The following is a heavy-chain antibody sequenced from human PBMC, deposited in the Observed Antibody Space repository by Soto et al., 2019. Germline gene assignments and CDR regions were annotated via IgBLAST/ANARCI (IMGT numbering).Heavy chain of an antibody. CDR3: SHLCWAGSGTRYYSGY. Sequence: QITLKESGPTLVKPTQTLTLTCTFSGFSFTTDGMGVGWIRQPPGKALEWLALIYWDDDKRYSPSLKRRLTITKDASRNQVVPTLTNMVPADTAACSCSHLCWAGSGTRYYSGYWGQGTLATGSS. J-gene: IGHJ4*02. V-gene: IGHV2-5*02. CDR2: IYWDDDK. D-gene: IGHD6-13*01. CDR1: GFSFTTDGMG.